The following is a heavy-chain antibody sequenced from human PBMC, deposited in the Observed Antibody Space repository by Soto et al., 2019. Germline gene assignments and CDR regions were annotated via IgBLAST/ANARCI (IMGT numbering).Heavy chain of an antibody. D-gene: IGHD3-22*01. CDR1: GFTFSRFG. V-gene: IGHV3-23*01. Sequence: EVQLLESGGGLVQPGGSLRLSCAASGFTFSRFGMSWVRQAPGKGLEWVSGISGGGNPTYYSDSVKGRFTISRDSAKNTLYLQMNSLRTEDTAVYYCAKEITYDSSAYDSWGQGTLVTVSS. CDR2: ISGGGNPT. CDR3: AKEITYDSSAYDS. J-gene: IGHJ4*02.